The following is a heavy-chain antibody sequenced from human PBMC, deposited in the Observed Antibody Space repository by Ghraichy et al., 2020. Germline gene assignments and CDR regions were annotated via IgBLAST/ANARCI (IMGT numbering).Heavy chain of an antibody. J-gene: IGHJ1*01. V-gene: IGHV4-61*01. D-gene: IGHD6-13*01. CDR3: ARTGYTSSWYRYFQH. CDR2: IYYNGST. Sequence: GSLSLTCTVSGGSLSSGSYYWTWIRQPPGKGLGWIGYIYYNGSTHYNPSLKSRVTMSVDTSKNQFSLRLSSVAAADTAVYYCARTGYTSSWYRYFQHWGQGTLVTVSS. CDR1: GGSLSSGSYY.